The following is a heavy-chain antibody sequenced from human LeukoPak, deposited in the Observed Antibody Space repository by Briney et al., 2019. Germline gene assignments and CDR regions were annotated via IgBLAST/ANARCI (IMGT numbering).Heavy chain of an antibody. J-gene: IGHJ3*02. Sequence: PSETLSLTCTVSGYSISSGYYWGWIRQPPGKGLGGFGIIYHSGSTYYNPSLKSRVTISVDTSKNQFSLKLSSVTAADTAVYYCAREIVVVAATSVSDAFDIWGQGTMVTVSS. CDR1: GYSISSGYY. D-gene: IGHD2-15*01. CDR3: AREIVVVAATSVSDAFDI. CDR2: IYHSGST. V-gene: IGHV4-38-2*02.